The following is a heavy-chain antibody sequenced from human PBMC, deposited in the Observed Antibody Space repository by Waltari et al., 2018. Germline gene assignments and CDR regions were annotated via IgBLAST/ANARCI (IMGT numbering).Heavy chain of an antibody. Sequence: EVQLVESGGGLVQPGRSLRLSCTASGFTFGDYAMSWFRKAPGKGLEWVGFIRSKAYGGTTEYAASVKGRFTISRDDSKSIAYLQMNSLKTEDTAVYYCTRDYGDYYVGMDVWGQGTTVTVSS. J-gene: IGHJ6*02. CDR3: TRDYGDYYVGMDV. D-gene: IGHD4-17*01. V-gene: IGHV3-49*03. CDR1: GFTFGDYA. CDR2: IRSKAYGGTT.